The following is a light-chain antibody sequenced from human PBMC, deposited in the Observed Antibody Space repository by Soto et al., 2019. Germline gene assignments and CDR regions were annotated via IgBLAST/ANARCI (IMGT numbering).Light chain of an antibody. CDR1: QTINKNY. Sequence: EIVLTQSPGTLSLSPGERATLSCRASQTINKNYFAWYQQKPGQAPRPLMYSASSRATGIPDRFSGSGSGTDFTLTISRLEPEDFAVYYCQYYGRSPLTFGGGTKADIK. CDR3: QYYGRSPLT. CDR2: SAS. J-gene: IGKJ4*01. V-gene: IGKV3-20*01.